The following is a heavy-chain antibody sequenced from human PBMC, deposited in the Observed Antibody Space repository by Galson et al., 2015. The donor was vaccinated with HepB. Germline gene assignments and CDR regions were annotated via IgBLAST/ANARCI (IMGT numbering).Heavy chain of an antibody. D-gene: IGHD3-22*01. CDR3: AAVSNYYDSSGYSL. V-gene: IGHV1-58*02. CDR1: GFTFTSSA. Sequence: SVKVSCKASGFTFTSSAMQWVRQARGQRLEWIGWIVVGSGNTKYAQKFQERVTITRDMSTSTAYMELSSLRSEDTAVYYCAAVSNYYDSSGYSLWGQGTLVTVSS. J-gene: IGHJ4*02. CDR2: IVVGSGNT.